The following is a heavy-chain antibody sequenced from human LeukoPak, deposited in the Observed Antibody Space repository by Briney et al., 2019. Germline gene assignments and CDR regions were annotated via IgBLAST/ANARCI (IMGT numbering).Heavy chain of an antibody. CDR2: ISSSRSYT. D-gene: IGHD5-18*01. J-gene: IGHJ4*02. Sequence: TGGSLRLSCAASGFTFSSYSMNWVRQAPGKGLEWVSSISSSRSYTYFADSVKGRFTISRDNAKNSLYLQMNSLRAEDTAVYYCAKDRAPGYSYGYYYFDYWGQGTLVTVSS. CDR3: AKDRAPGYSYGYYYFDY. V-gene: IGHV3-21*01. CDR1: GFTFSSYS.